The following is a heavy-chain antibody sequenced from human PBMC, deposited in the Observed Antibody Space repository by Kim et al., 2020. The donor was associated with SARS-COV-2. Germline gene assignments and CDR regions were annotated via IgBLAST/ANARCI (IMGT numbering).Heavy chain of an antibody. J-gene: IGHJ4*02. V-gene: IGHV3-74*03. D-gene: IGHD4-17*01. CDR3: ARDLDYGGYSNFDY. CDR1: GFIFNSYW. Sequence: GGSLRLSCAASGFIFNSYWMHWVRQSPGKGLVWVSRIKSDGSGIMYADSVRGRFTISRDNARNMVHLQMNSLRVEDTAVYYCARDLDYGGYSNFDYWGQG. CDR2: IKSDGSGI.